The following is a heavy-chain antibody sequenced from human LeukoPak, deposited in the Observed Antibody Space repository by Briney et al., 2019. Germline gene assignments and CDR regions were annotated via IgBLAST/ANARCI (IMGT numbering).Heavy chain of an antibody. CDR1: GFTFSSYG. CDR2: IRYDGSNK. CDR3: AKGEQWLVRRPFDI. V-gene: IGHV3-30*02. Sequence: PGGSLRLSCAASGFTFSSYGLHWVRQAPGKGLEWVAFIRYDGSNKYYADSVKGRFTISRDNSKNTLYLQMNSLRAEDTAVYYCAKGEQWLVRRPFDIWGQGTMVTVSS. J-gene: IGHJ3*02. D-gene: IGHD6-19*01.